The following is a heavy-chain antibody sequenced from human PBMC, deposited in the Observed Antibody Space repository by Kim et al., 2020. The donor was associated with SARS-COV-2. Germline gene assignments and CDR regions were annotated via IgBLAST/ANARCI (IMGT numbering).Heavy chain of an antibody. Sequence: GGSLRLSCAASGFTFSSYAMSWVRQAPGKGLEWVSAISGSGGSTYYADSVKGRFTISRDNSKNTLYLQMNSLRAEDTAVYYCAKDQPDVLLMEYYYYYGMDVWGQGTTVTVSS. CDR2: ISGSGGST. J-gene: IGHJ6*02. D-gene: IGHD3-10*01. CDR1: GFTFSSYA. V-gene: IGHV3-23*01. CDR3: AKDQPDVLLMEYYYYYGMDV.